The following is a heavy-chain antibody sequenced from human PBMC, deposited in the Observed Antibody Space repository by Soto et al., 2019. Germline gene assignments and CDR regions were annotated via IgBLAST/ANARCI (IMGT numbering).Heavy chain of an antibody. CDR1: GYTFTNFG. CDR3: ARGGTPIDY. D-gene: IGHD3-16*01. CDR2: ISAYNGHT. Sequence: QVQLVQSGAEVKKPGASVKVSCKTSGYTFTNFGLSWVRQAPGQGLEWMGWISAYNGHTNYAQNFQGRVTMTTDTSTSTAYMELRSLRSDDTAVYCARGGTPIDYWGQGTLVTVSS. J-gene: IGHJ4*02. V-gene: IGHV1-18*01.